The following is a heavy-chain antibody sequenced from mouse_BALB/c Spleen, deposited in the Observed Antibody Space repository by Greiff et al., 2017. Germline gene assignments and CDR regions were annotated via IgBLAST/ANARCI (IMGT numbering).Heavy chain of an antibody. CDR2: ISSGGST. V-gene: IGHV5-6-5*01. CDR3: AKSITTVVATDYAMDY. J-gene: IGHJ4*01. CDR1: GFTFSSYA. D-gene: IGHD1-1*01. Sequence: EVKLVESGGGLVKPGGSLKLSCAASGFTFSSYAMSWVRQTPEKRLEWVASISSGGSTYYPDSVKGRFTISRDNARNILYLQMSSLRSEDTAMYYCAKSITTVVATDYAMDYWGQGTSVTVSS.